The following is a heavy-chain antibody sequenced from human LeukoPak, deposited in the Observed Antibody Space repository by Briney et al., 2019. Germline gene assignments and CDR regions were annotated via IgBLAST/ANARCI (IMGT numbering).Heavy chain of an antibody. CDR2: ISGSGGST. CDR1: GFTFSSYA. CDR3: AKVGREVVVVVAAAFSY. V-gene: IGHV3-23*01. D-gene: IGHD2-15*01. J-gene: IGHJ4*02. Sequence: GGPLRLSCAASGFTFSSYAMSWVRQAPGKGLEWVSAISGSGGSTYYADSVKGRFTISRDNSKNTLYLQMNRMRAEDTAVYSCAKVGREVVVVVAAAFSYWGQGTLVTVSS.